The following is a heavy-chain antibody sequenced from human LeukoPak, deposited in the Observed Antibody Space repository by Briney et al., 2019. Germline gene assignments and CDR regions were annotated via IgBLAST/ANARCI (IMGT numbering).Heavy chain of an antibody. Sequence: GGSLRLSCAASGFTFSDSYMTWVRPAPGKGLEWLSYISGNSGDTNYADSVKGRFTISRDNAENSLYLQMNSLRVEDTAVYYCARDPRTVRIWGQGTLVTVSS. CDR3: ARDPRTVRI. D-gene: IGHD1-1*01. CDR1: GFTFSDSY. CDR2: ISGNSGDT. J-gene: IGHJ4*02. V-gene: IGHV3-11*06.